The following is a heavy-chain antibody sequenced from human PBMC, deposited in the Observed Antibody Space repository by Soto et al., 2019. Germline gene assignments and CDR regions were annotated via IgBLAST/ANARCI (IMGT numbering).Heavy chain of an antibody. CDR1: GFTFSSYG. D-gene: IGHD4-17*01. CDR3: AKDRDYGDTSLDY. Sequence: QVQLVESGGGVVQPGRSLRLSCAASGFTFSSYGMHWVRQAPGKGLEWVAVISYDGSNKYYADSVKGRFTISRDNSKNTLYLQMNSLRAEDTAVYYCAKDRDYGDTSLDYWGQGTLVTVSS. J-gene: IGHJ4*02. V-gene: IGHV3-30*18. CDR2: ISYDGSNK.